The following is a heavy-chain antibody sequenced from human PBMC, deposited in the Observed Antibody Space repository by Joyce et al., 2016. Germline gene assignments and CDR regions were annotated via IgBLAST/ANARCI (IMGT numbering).Heavy chain of an antibody. CDR2: IRPKAYGGKT. CDR1: GFTLGDYG. J-gene: IGHJ4*02. D-gene: IGHD2-8*01. CDR3: SRETWGTGNGDRTK. V-gene: IGHV3-49*03. Sequence: EVQLAESGGGLVQSGRSLRLSCTTSGFTLGDYGMSWFRQAPGQGLEWVSFIRPKAYGGKTEYAASVKGRFTISRDDSKSIVYLQMNSLKIEDTAVYYCSRETWGTGNGDRTKWGQGTLVTVSS.